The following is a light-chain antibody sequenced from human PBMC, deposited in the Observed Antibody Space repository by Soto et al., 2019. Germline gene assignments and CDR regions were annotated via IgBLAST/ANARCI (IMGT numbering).Light chain of an antibody. V-gene: IGKV3-20*01. CDR1: QSVTANY. Sequence: EIVLTQSPGTLSLSPGERGNLSCRASQSVTANYLAWYQQKPGQAPRLLIHEASSRATGIPDRFSGSGSGTDFTLTISRLEPEDFAVYYGQQYGSSPYSFGQGTNLEIK. CDR2: EAS. J-gene: IGKJ2*03. CDR3: QQYGSSPYS.